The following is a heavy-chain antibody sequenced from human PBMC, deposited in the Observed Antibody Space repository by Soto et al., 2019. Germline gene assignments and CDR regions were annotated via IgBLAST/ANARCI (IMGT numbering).Heavy chain of an antibody. V-gene: IGHV3-23*01. CDR2: ISGSGGST. J-gene: IGHJ4*02. D-gene: IGHD6-13*01. CDR1: GFTFSSYA. Sequence: GGSLRLSCAASGFTFSSYAMSWVRQAPGKGLEWVSAISGSGGSTYYADSVKGRFTISRDNSKNTLYLQMNSLRAEDTAVYYCAKDGTLLKSRDSSSWKPIDYWGQGTLVTVSS. CDR3: AKDGTLLKSRDSSSWKPIDY.